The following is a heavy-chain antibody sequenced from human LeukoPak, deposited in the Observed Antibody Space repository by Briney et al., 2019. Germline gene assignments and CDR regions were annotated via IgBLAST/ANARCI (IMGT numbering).Heavy chain of an antibody. D-gene: IGHD6-13*01. CDR1: GFTFSSYA. J-gene: IGHJ3*02. Sequence: PGGSLRLSCAGSGFTFSSYAMHWVRQAPGKGLEWVAVISYDGSNKYYADSVKGRFTISRDNSKNTLYLQMNSLRAEDTAVYYCARVGIAAAGNAGGAFDIWGQGTVVTVSS. CDR3: ARVGIAAAGNAGGAFDI. V-gene: IGHV3-30-3*01. CDR2: ISYDGSNK.